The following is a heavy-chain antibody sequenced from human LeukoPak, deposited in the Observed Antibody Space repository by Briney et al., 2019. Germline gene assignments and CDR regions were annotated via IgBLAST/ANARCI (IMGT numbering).Heavy chain of an antibody. CDR2: IYSAGTT. CDR1: GFTVSSTS. V-gene: IGHV3-53*01. CDR3: AKDLAIGNTALEYFDY. J-gene: IGHJ4*02. Sequence: GGSLRLSCAASGFTVSSTSMSWVRQAPGKGLEWVSVIYSAGTTYHADSVKGRFTTSRDNSKNTLYLQMNSLRAEDTAVYYCAKDLAIGNTALEYFDYWGQGTLVTVSS. D-gene: IGHD5-18*01.